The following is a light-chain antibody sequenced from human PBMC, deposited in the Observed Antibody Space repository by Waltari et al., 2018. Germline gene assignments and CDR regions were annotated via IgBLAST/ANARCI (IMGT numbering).Light chain of an antibody. J-gene: IGKJ1*01. CDR3: QQYYSTPPT. CDR1: QSVFVIYDSKNF. CDR2: LAS. V-gene: IGKV4-1*01. Sequence: DIVMTQSPDSLAVSLGERATINCKSSQSVFVIYDSKNFLAWYQQKPGQSPKLLIHLASTRESRVPDRFSGSGCGTDFTLTINTLQGEDVAVYYCQQYYSTPPTFGQGTKVEIK.